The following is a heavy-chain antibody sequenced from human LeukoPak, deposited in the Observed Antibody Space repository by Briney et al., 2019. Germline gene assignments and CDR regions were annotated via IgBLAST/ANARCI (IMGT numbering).Heavy chain of an antibody. V-gene: IGHV1-18*04. J-gene: IGHJ6*04. CDR1: GYTFTSYG. Sequence: ASVTVSCRASGYTFTSYGISWVRQAPGQGLEWMGWISAYNGNTNYAQKLQGRVTMTTDTSTSTAYMELRSLGSDDTAVYYCARGCSSTSCYWNYYYYGMDVWGKGTMVTVSS. CDR3: ARGCSSTSCYWNYYYYGMDV. CDR2: ISAYNGNT. D-gene: IGHD2-2*01.